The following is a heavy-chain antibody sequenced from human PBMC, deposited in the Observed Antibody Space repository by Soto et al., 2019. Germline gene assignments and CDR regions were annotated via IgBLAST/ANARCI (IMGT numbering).Heavy chain of an antibody. Sequence: QVQLVQSGAEVKKPGASVKVSCKASGYLFTSNGISWVRQAPGQGLEWLGWINVHNGNSNHAQKFQGRVTMTTDTSTSTAYMEVRTLKSDDTAIYYCARVELMIRGWHDYWGQGTLVTVSS. J-gene: IGHJ4*02. CDR2: INVHNGNS. D-gene: IGHD3-10*01. CDR1: GYLFTSNG. V-gene: IGHV1-18*04. CDR3: ARVELMIRGWHDY.